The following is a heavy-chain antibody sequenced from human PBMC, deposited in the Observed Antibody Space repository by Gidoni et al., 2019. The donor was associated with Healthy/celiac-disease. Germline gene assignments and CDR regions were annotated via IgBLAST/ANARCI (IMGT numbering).Heavy chain of an antibody. CDR1: GGSTTRCGYY. CDR3: ARGVVAISYYFDY. V-gene: IGHV4-31*03. Sequence: QVQLQESGPGLVKPSPTLSLTCTVSGGSTTRCGYYWSWIRQHPGKGLEWIGYIYYSGSTYYNPSLKSRVTISVDTSKNQFSLKLSSVTAADTAVYYCARGVVAISYYFDYWGQGTLVTVSS. J-gene: IGHJ4*02. D-gene: IGHD2-15*01. CDR2: IYYSGST.